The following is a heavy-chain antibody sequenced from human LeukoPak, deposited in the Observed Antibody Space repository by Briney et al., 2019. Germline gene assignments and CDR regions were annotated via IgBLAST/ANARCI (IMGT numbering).Heavy chain of an antibody. CDR3: ARVKRDCSGGSCYSYDY. D-gene: IGHD2-15*01. J-gene: IGHJ4*02. CDR1: GFTFSSYA. CDR2: ISGNGDIT. Sequence: GGSLRLSCAASGFTFSSYAMNWVRQAPGKGLEWVSAISGNGDITYYADSVRGRFTISRDNSKNTLYLQMNSLRAEDTAVYYCARVKRDCSGGSCYSYDYWGQGTLVTVSS. V-gene: IGHV3-23*01.